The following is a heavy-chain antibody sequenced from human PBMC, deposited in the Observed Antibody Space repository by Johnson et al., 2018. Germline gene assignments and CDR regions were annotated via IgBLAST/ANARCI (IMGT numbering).Heavy chain of an antibody. CDR3: AKDDRPTLRPAAYFQH. CDR1: GFDVSGDS. CDR2: ISYDESNK. D-gene: IGHD2-15*01. Sequence: QVQLVQSGTEVKKPGGSLRVSCAASGFDVSGDSMSWVRQAPGKGLEWVSVISYDESNKDYADSVKGRFTISRDNSKNTLYLEMNSLRVEDTAVYYCAKDDRPTLRPAAYFQHWGQGTLVTVSS. V-gene: IGHV3-30*04. J-gene: IGHJ1*01.